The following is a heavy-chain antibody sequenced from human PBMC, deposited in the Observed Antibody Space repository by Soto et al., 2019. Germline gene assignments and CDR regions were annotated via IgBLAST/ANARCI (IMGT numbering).Heavy chain of an antibody. D-gene: IGHD6-19*01. V-gene: IGHV3-15*01. Sequence: GGSLRLSCAASGFTFSNAWMSWVRQAPGKGLEWVGRIKSKTDGGTTDYAAPVKGRFTISRDDSKNTLYLQMNSLKTEDTAVYYCTTEPYSSGWYVGYNWFDPWGQGTLVTVSS. CDR3: TTEPYSSGWYVGYNWFDP. CDR2: IKSKTDGGTT. CDR1: GFTFSNAW. J-gene: IGHJ5*02.